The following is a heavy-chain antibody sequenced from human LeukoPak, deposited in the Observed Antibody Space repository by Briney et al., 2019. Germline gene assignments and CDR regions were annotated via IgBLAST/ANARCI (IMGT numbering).Heavy chain of an antibody. CDR1: GGSISSYY. J-gene: IGHJ6*03. Sequence: SETLSLTCTVSGGSISSYYWSWIRQPPGKGLEWIGYIYTSGSTNYSPSLKSRVTISVDTSKNQFSLKLSSVTAADTAVYYCARRVGSTSPYYYYYMDVWGKGTTVTVSS. D-gene: IGHD2-2*01. CDR3: ARRVGSTSPYYYYYMDV. V-gene: IGHV4-4*09. CDR2: IYTSGST.